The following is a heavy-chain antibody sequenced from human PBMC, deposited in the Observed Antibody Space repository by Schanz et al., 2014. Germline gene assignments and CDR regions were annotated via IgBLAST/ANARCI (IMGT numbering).Heavy chain of an antibody. Sequence: EVQLVESGGGLAQPGGSLRLSCAASGITFSGYSMNWVRQAPGKGLEWVSYISGSSSTKYYADSVKGRFTISRDNGKKSLYLQMNSLSAEDTAVYYCAKVAPAATYLDSWGLGTLXTVSS. V-gene: IGHV3-48*01. CDR3: AKVAPAATYLDS. CDR1: GITFSGYS. D-gene: IGHD2-2*01. J-gene: IGHJ4*02. CDR2: ISGSSSTK.